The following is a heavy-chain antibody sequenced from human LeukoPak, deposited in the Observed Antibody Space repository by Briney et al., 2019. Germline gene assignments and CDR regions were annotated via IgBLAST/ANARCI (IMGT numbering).Heavy chain of an antibody. D-gene: IGHD4-23*01. CDR3: ARDYGGSSPFDY. Sequence: GGSLRLSCAASGFTFSSYGMHWVRQAPGKGLEWVAVISYDGSNKYYADSVKGRFTISRDNSKNTLYLQMNSLRAEDTAVYYCARDYGGSSPFDYWGQGTLVTVSS. CDR1: GFTFSSYG. CDR2: ISYDGSNK. J-gene: IGHJ4*02. V-gene: IGHV3-30*03.